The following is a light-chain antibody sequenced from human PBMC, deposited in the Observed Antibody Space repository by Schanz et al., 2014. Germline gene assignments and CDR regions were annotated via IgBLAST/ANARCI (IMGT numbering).Light chain of an antibody. Sequence: QSVLTQPPSASGTPGQRVTISCSGSSSNIGSNTVNWYQQLPGTAPKLLIFINNQRPSGVPDRFSGSKSGTSASLAITGLQAEDEADYYCQSYDSSLSGSVFGGGTKVTVL. CDR1: SSNIGSNT. V-gene: IGLV1-44*01. CDR2: INN. J-gene: IGLJ2*01. CDR3: QSYDSSLSGSV.